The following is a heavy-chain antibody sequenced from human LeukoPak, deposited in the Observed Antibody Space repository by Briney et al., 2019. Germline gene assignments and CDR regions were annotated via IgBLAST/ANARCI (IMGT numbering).Heavy chain of an antibody. CDR2: IGSSGGVI. Sequence: LRLSCAASGFTFSTYTMYWVRHPPGKRLEWVSIIGSSGGVIYYADSVKGRFTISRDNSKNALYLQMNSLRVEDTAVYYCAIDPNWGTHSWGQGVLVTVSS. D-gene: IGHD7-27*01. V-gene: IGHV3-23*01. CDR3: AIDPNWGTHS. CDR1: GFTFSTYT. J-gene: IGHJ4*02.